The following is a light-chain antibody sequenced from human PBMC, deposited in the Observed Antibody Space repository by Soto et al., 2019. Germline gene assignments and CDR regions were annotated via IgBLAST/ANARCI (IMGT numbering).Light chain of an antibody. CDR2: KAS. Sequence: DIQMTQSPSTLSGSVGDRVTITCRASQSISSWLAWYQQKPGKAPKLLIYKASSLESGVPSRFSGSGSGTEFTLTISSLQPDDFATYYCQQYNSFPLTFGGGPKVDIK. V-gene: IGKV1-5*03. J-gene: IGKJ4*01. CDR1: QSISSW. CDR3: QQYNSFPLT.